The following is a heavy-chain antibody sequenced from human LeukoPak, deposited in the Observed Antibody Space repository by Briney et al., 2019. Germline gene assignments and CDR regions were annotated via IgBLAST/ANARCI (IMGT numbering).Heavy chain of an antibody. CDR1: GFTFSSYS. CDR3: ARAAEDDSGSYYGKYGLDY. J-gene: IGHJ4*02. D-gene: IGHD1-26*01. Sequence: GGSLRLSCAASGFTFSSYSMNWVRQAPGKGLEWVSSISSSSSYIYYADSVKGRFTISRDNAKNSLYLQMNSLRAEDTAVYYCARAAEDDSGSYYGKYGLDYWGQGTLVTVSS. CDR2: ISSSSSYI. V-gene: IGHV3-21*01.